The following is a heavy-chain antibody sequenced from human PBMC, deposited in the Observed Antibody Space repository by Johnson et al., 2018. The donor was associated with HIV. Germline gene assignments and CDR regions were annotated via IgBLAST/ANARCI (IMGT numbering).Heavy chain of an antibody. Sequence: VQLVESGGGVVRPGGSLRLSCAASGFTFDDFAMSWVRQVPGKGLEWVSGINWNGYSTGHADSVKGRFTISRDNAKNSLYLQMNSLRAEDTALYYCAKDTTFSSSHAFDIWGQGTMVTVSS. V-gene: IGHV3-20*04. CDR1: GFTFDDFA. CDR3: AKDTTFSSSHAFDI. J-gene: IGHJ3*02. D-gene: IGHD6-6*01. CDR2: INWNGYST.